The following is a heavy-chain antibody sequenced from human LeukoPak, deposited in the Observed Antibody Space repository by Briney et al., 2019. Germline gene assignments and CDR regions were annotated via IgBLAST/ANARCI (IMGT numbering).Heavy chain of an antibody. V-gene: IGHV3-11*01. D-gene: IGHD4-17*01. J-gene: IGHJ4*02. CDR3: ASNDDYGDYVAY. Sequence: GGSLRLSCAASGFTFSNYAMSWIRQAPGKGLEWVSYISSSGSTIYYADSVKGRFTISRDNAKNSLYLQMNSLRAEDTAVYYCASNDDYGDYVAYWGQGTLVTVSS. CDR1: GFTFSNYA. CDR2: ISSSGSTI.